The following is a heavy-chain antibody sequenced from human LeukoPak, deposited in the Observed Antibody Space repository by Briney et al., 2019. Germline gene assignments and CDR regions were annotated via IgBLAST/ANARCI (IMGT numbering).Heavy chain of an antibody. Sequence: ASXKVSCKASGYTFTSYGISWVGQAPGQGREGRGWMSPYNGKTNYAKILQGRVTITTDKSTRTAYMALRSLRSDDTAVYYCARASTTYYYSALWGQGTLVTVSS. V-gene: IGHV1-18*01. D-gene: IGHD2/OR15-2a*01. CDR1: GYTFTSYG. CDR3: ARASTTYYYSAL. CDR2: MSPYNGKT. J-gene: IGHJ4*02.